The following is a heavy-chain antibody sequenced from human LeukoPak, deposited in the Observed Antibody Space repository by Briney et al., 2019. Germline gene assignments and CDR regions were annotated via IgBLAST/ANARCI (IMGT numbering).Heavy chain of an antibody. CDR1: GYTFTSYY. CDR2: MNPNSGNT. CDR3: ARDIMDV. Sequence: ASVKVSCKASGYTFTSYYMHWVRQATGQGLERMGWMNPNSGNTGYAQKFQGRVTMTRNTSISTAYMELSSLRSEDTAVYYCARDIMDVWGQGTTVTVSS. J-gene: IGHJ6*02. V-gene: IGHV1-8*02.